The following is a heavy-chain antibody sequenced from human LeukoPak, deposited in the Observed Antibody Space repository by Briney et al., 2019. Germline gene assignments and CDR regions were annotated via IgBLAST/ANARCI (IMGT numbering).Heavy chain of an antibody. CDR3: ARGQDYVWGSPTI. CDR1: GGSISSYY. V-gene: IGHV4-4*07. D-gene: IGHD3-16*01. J-gene: IGHJ4*02. Sequence: PSETLSLTCTVSGGSISSYYWNWIRQPAGKGLEWIGRIHSSGSTIYNPSLNSRVTISVDTSKNHFSLKLSSLTAADTAMYYCARGQDYVWGSPTIWGQGTLVTVSS. CDR2: IHSSGST.